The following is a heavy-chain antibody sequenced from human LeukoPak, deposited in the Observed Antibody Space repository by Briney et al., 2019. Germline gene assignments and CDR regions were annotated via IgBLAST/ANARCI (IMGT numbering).Heavy chain of an antibody. Sequence: TPSETLSLTCTVSGASINTAAYYWTWIRQPAGKGLEWIGRLNTGGSTTHNPSLKSRVTISVDTSKNQFSLKLPSMTAADTAVYYCAKDSAGGYYDSSGFGSYYYMDVWGTGTTVTVSS. J-gene: IGHJ6*03. CDR2: LNTGGST. CDR3: AKDSAGGYYDSSGFGSYYYMDV. D-gene: IGHD3-22*01. CDR1: GASINTAAYY. V-gene: IGHV4-61*02.